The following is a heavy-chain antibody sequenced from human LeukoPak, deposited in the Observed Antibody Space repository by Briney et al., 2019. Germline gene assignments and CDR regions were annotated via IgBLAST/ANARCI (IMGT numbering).Heavy chain of an antibody. V-gene: IGHV4-39*01. J-gene: IGHJ4*02. CDR2: ICYSGST. CDR1: GDSISSSSYY. D-gene: IGHD1-26*01. Sequence: SETLSLTCTVSGDSISSSSYYWGWIRQPPGKGLEWIGSICYSGSTYYNASLKSRLTISIDTSKNQFSLNLSFNAWGWELLPYFDYWGQGTLVTVSS. CDR3: DY.